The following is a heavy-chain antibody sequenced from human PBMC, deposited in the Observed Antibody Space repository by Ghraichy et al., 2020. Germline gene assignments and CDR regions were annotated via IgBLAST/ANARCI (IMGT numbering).Heavy chain of an antibody. D-gene: IGHD2-2*01. J-gene: IGHJ6*02. Sequence: GGSLRLSCAASGFTFSSYWMSWVRQAPGKGLEWVANIKQDGSEKYYVDSVKGRFTISRDNAKNSLYLQMNSLRAEDTAVYYCARDRTIPAAPWAPYYYYYYGMDVWGQGTTVTVSS. CDR3: ARDRTIPAAPWAPYYYYYYGMDV. V-gene: IGHV3-7*03. CDR2: IKQDGSEK. CDR1: GFTFSSYW.